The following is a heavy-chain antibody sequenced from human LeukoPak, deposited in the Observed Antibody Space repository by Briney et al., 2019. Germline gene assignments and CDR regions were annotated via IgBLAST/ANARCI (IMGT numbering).Heavy chain of an antibody. CDR1: GYTFTGYY. J-gene: IGHJ5*02. D-gene: IGHD3-10*01. CDR2: INPNSGGT. V-gene: IGHV1-2*04. CDR3: ARAPYGSGSENNWFDP. Sequence: GASVKVSCKASGYTFTGYYMHWVRQAPGQGLEWMGWINPNSGGTNYAQKFQGWVTMTRDTSISTAYMELSRLRSDDTAVYYCARAPYGSGSENNWFDPWGQGTLVNVSS.